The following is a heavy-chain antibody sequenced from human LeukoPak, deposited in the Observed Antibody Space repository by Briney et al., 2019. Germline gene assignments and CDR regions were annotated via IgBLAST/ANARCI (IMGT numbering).Heavy chain of an antibody. CDR2: INWNGGST. Sequence: PGGSLRLSCAASGFTFDDYGMGWVRQVPGKGLEWVSGINWNGGSTGNADSVKGRFTISRDNSKNTLYLQMNSLRAEDTAVYYCAKGSIVGATSYYYMDVWGKGTTVTISS. D-gene: IGHD1-26*01. V-gene: IGHV3-20*04. CDR1: GFTFDDYG. CDR3: AKGSIVGATSYYYMDV. J-gene: IGHJ6*03.